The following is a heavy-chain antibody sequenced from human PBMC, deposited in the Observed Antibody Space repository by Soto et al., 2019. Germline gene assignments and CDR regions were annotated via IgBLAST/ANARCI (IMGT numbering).Heavy chain of an antibody. Sequence: QVQLVQSGAEVKKPGSSVKVSCKASGGTFSSYAISWVRQAPGQGLEWMGGIIPIFGTANYAQKFQGRVTITTYESTGTASMEPGSLRSDDTAVCYCAGEGGVKSYYYDSYFDYWGQGTLVTVSS. CDR2: IIPIFGTA. CDR1: GGTFSSYA. D-gene: IGHD3-22*01. V-gene: IGHV1-69*01. CDR3: AGEGGVKSYYYDSYFDY. J-gene: IGHJ4*02.